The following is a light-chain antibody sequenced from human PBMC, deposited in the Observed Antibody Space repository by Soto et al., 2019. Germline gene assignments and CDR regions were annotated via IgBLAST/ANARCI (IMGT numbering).Light chain of an antibody. CDR2: EVT. CDR3: SSYAASNNFYFV. J-gene: IGLJ3*02. CDR1: SSDVGGYNY. V-gene: IGLV2-8*01. Sequence: QSVLTQPPSASGSPGQSVTISCTGTSSDVGGYNYVSWYQQYPGRAPKLMIYEVTKRPSGVPDRFSGSKSGNPASLTVSGLQAEDEDDYYCSSYAASNNFYFVFGGGTKLTVL.